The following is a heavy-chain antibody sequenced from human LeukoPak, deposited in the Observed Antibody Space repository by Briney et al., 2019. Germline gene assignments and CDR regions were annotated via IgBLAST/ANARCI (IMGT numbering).Heavy chain of an antibody. V-gene: IGHV1-18*01. J-gene: IGHJ6*03. Sequence: AAVKVSCKASGYSHYSYGITWVRQAPGQRVEWMGWISGYNGKTDYSQKFRGRVTMTTDTSTSTAYLEVRSLRSDDTAVYYCARNINSGHDPSYEYYYMDVWGKGNTVTISS. D-gene: IGHD5-12*01. CDR2: ISGYNGKT. CDR3: ARNINSGHDPSYEYYYMDV. CDR1: GYSHYSYG.